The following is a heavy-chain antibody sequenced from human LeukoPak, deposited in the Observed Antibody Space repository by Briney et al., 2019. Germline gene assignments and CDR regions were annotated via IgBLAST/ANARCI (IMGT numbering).Heavy chain of an antibody. D-gene: IGHD6-25*01. CDR2: IKQDGSEK. V-gene: IGHV3-7*01. CDR3: ASSEEFIAAYFDY. CDR1: GFTFSSYA. Sequence: TGGSLRLSCAASGFTFSSYAMSWVRQAPGKGLEWVANIKQDGSEKYYVDSVKGRFTISRDNAKNSLYLQMNSLRAEDTAVYYCASSEEFIAAYFDYWGQGTLVTVSS. J-gene: IGHJ4*02.